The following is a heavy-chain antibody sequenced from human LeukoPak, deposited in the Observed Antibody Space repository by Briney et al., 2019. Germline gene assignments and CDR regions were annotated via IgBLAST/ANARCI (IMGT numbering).Heavy chain of an antibody. J-gene: IGHJ6*03. CDR3: ARFCNRGWIHYYYYMDV. CDR1: GFTFSSYE. Sequence: GGSLRLSCAASGFTFSSYEMNWVRQAPGKGLEWVSYISSSGSTIYYADSVKGRFTISRDNAKNSLYLQMNSLRAEDTAVYYCARFCNRGWIHYYYYMDVWGKGTTVTISS. D-gene: IGHD6-19*01. CDR2: ISSSGSTI. V-gene: IGHV3-48*03.